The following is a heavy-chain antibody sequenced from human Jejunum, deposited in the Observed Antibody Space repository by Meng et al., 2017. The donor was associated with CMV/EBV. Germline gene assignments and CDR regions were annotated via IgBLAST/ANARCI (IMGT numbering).Heavy chain of an antibody. V-gene: IGHV3-21*01. CDR3: AREVNVLLQYFFDY. J-gene: IGHJ4*02. Sequence: SGFTLGSYGMNWVRQAPGKGLEWVSTISSSSSYISCADSVKGRFTISRDNAKNSLYLEVNSRRAEDTAVYYCAREVNVLLQYFFDYWGRGTLVTVSS. D-gene: IGHD3-22*01. CDR2: ISSSSSYI. CDR1: GFTLGSYG.